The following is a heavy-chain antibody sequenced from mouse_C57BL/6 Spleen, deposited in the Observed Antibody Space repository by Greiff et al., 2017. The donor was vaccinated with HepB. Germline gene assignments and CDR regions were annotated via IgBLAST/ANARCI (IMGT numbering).Heavy chain of an antibody. Sequence: EVQGVESGGGLVKPGGSLKLSCAASGFTFSSYAMSWVRQTPEKRLEWVATISDGGSYTYYPDNVKGRFTISRDNAKNNLYLQMSHLKSEDTAMYYCAREYYYGSSYGFAYWGQGTLVTVSA. CDR3: AREYYYGSSYGFAY. CDR1: GFTFSSYA. CDR2: ISDGGSYT. J-gene: IGHJ3*01. V-gene: IGHV5-4*01. D-gene: IGHD1-1*01.